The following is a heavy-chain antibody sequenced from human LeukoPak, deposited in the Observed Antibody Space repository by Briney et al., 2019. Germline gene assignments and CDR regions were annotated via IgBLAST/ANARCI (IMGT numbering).Heavy chain of an antibody. V-gene: IGHV3-30*02. CDR1: GFIFSTYG. D-gene: IGHD3-16*01. Sequence: GGSLRLSCAASGFIFSTYGMYWVRQAPGKGLEWVAFIRHDGNIKNYADSVKGRSTISRDNSKNTLYLQMNSLRAEDTAVYYCAKDSLADIDYWGQGTLVTVSS. J-gene: IGHJ4*02. CDR2: IRHDGNIK. CDR3: AKDSLADIDY.